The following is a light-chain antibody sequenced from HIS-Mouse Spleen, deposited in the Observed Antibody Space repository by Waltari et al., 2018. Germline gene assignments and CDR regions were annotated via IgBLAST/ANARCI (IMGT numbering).Light chain of an antibody. CDR2: DNN. Sequence: QSVLTQPPSVSAAPGQKLTISCSGSSSNIGTNYVPWYQQPPGTAPKLLIYDNNKRPSGIPDRFSGSKSGTSATLGITGLQTGDEADYYCGTWDSSLSAWVFGGGTKLTVL. CDR3: GTWDSSLSAWV. J-gene: IGLJ3*02. CDR1: SSNIGTNY. V-gene: IGLV1-51*01.